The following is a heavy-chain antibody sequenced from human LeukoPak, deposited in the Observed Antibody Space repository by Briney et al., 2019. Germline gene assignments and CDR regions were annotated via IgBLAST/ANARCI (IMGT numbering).Heavy chain of an antibody. CDR2: IYYSGST. CDR1: GGSISSYY. J-gene: IGHJ6*03. CDR3: ARLESVYYSTDV. D-gene: IGHD3-3*01. Sequence: PSETLSLTCTVSGGSISSYYWSWIRQPPGKGLEWIGYIYYSGSTNYNPSLKSRVPISVDTCKRTFSLKLSSVTAADTAVSSCARLESVYYSTDVWGTGNTVTVSS. V-gene: IGHV4-59*01.